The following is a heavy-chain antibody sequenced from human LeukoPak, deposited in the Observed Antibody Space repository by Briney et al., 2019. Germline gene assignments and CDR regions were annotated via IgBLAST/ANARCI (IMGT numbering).Heavy chain of an antibody. J-gene: IGHJ4*02. CDR2: ISGSGGST. V-gene: IGHV3-23*01. CDR3: AKDLYYDSSGYPLFGY. CDR1: GFTFSSYA. Sequence: PGGSLRLSCAASGFTFSSYAMSWVRQAPGKGLEWVSAISGSGGSTYYADSVKGRFTISRDNSKNTLYLQMNSLRAEDTAVYYCAKDLYYDSSGYPLFGYWGQGTLVTVSS. D-gene: IGHD3-22*01.